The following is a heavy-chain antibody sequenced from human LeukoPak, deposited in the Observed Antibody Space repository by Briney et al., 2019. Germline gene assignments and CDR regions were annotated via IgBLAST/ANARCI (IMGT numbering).Heavy chain of an antibody. CDR1: GFTFHDYA. V-gene: IGHV3-9*01. J-gene: IGHJ4*02. CDR3: AKDSLWFGESIDFDY. CDR2: ISWNSGSI. D-gene: IGHD3-10*01. Sequence: PGRSLRLSCAASGFTFHDYAMHWVRQAPGKGLEWVSGISWNSGSIGYADSVKGRFTISRDNAKNSLYLQMNSLRVEDTAVYYCAKDSLWFGESIDFDYWGQGTQVTVSS.